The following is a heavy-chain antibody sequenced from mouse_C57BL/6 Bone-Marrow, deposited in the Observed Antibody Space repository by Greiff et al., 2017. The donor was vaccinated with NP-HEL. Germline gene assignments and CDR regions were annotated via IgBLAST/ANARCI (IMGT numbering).Heavy chain of an antibody. CDR3: ARGDPYAMDY. CDR2: INPNNGGT. V-gene: IGHV1-26*01. J-gene: IGHJ4*01. Sequence: EVQLQQSGPELVKPGASVKISCKASGYTFTDYYMNWVKQSHGKSLEWIGDINPNNGGTSYNQKFKGKATLTVDKSSSTAYMELRSLTSEDSAVYYCARGDPYAMDYWGQGTSVTASS. CDR1: GYTFTDYY.